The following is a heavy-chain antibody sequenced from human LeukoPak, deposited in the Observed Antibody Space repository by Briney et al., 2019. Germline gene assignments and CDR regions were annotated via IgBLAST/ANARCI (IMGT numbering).Heavy chain of an antibody. J-gene: IGHJ4*02. Sequence: GRSLRLSCSASGFTFSSCGMHWVRQAPGKGLEWVAVISNDGSNKDSADSVKGRFTISRDNSKNTVYLQMNSLRADDTAVYYCAKEVDSRYTRRGLDYWGQGTLVTVSS. CDR1: GFTFSSCG. CDR3: AKEVDSRYTRRGLDY. V-gene: IGHV3-30*18. D-gene: IGHD6-13*01. CDR2: ISNDGSNK.